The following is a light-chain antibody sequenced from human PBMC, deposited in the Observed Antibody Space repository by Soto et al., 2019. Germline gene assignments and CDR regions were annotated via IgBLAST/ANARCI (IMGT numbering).Light chain of an antibody. CDR1: SSDVGGYNY. J-gene: IGLJ2*01. V-gene: IGLV2-14*01. Sequence: QSALTQPASVSGSPGQSITISCTGISSDVGGYNYVSWYQQHPGKAPKFIIYDVTYRPSGVSNRFSGSKSGNTASLTISGLQAEDEADYYCSSYTNAGTRVFGGGTKVTFL. CDR3: SSYTNAGTRV. CDR2: DVT.